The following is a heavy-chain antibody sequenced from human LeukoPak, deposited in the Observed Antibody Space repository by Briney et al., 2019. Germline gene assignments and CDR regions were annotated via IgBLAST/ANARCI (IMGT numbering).Heavy chain of an antibody. J-gene: IGHJ6*02. V-gene: IGHV3-11*01. CDR1: GFTFSDYY. CDR2: ISSSGSTI. Sequence: GGSLRLSCAASGFTFSDYYMSWIRQAPGEGLEWVSYISSSGSTIYYADSVKGRFTISRDNAKNSLYLQMNSLRAEDTAVYYRARGSIAAAGNDGMDVWGQGTTVTVSS. CDR3: ARGSIAAAGNDGMDV. D-gene: IGHD6-13*01.